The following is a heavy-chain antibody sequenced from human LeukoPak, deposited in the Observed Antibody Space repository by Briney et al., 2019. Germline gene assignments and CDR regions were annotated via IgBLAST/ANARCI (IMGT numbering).Heavy chain of an antibody. Sequence: GGSLRLSCAASGFTFTNYNMNWVRQAPGKGLEWVSYISSSGSTMYYADSVKGRFTISRDNAKNSLSLQMNSLRAEDTAVYYCARSPAGANYYLDVWGKGTTVTISS. CDR1: GFTFTNYN. CDR3: ARSPAGANYYLDV. D-gene: IGHD1-14*01. V-gene: IGHV3-48*04. CDR2: ISSSGSTM. J-gene: IGHJ6*03.